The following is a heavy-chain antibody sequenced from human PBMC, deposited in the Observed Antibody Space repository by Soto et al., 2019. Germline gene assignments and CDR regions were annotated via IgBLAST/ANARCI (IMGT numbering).Heavy chain of an antibody. CDR2: IYWDDDK. CDR3: AHRRGYSGYKSPNDAFDI. V-gene: IGHV2-5*02. J-gene: IGHJ3*02. D-gene: IGHD5-12*01. Sequence: SGPTLVNPTQTLTLTCTFSGVSLSTSGVSAGWIRQPPGKALEWLALIYWDDDKNYSPSLNSRLTITKDTSKNQVVLTMTNMDPVDTATYYCAHRRGYSGYKSPNDAFDIWGQVTMVTVSS. CDR1: GVSLSTSGVS.